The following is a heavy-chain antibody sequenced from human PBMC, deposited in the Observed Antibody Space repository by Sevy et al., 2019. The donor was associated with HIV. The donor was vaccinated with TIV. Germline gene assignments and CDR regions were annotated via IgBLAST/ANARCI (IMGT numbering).Heavy chain of an antibody. J-gene: IGHJ3*02. CDR2: VYYTGGT. CDR3: AGPKYFYI. V-gene: IGHV4-59*08. Sequence: SETLSLTCTVSGGSINSDHWNWIRQPPGKGLEWIGYVYYTGGTNYNPSLKNRVTISVDRTKNPFSLKLTSVTAADTAVYYWAGPKYFYIWGQGTMVTVSS. CDR1: GGSINSDH.